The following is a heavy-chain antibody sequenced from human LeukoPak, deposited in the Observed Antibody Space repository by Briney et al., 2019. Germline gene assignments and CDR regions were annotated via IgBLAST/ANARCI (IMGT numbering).Heavy chain of an antibody. CDR3: ARDRSEYYYGSGSSDY. J-gene: IGHJ4*02. V-gene: IGHV3-48*01. CDR2: ISSSGSTI. CDR1: GFTFNNFG. D-gene: IGHD3-10*01. Sequence: PGGSLRLSCTASGFTFNNFGMNWVRRAPGRGLHWVSYISSSGSTIYYADSVEGRFTISRDNARNSLYLLMDSLRAEDTAVYYCARDRSEYYYGSGSSDYWGQGTLVTVSS.